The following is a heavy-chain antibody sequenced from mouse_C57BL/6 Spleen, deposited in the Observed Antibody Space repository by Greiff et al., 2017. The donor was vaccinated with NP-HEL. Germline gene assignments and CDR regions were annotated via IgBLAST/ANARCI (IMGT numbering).Heavy chain of an antibody. J-gene: IGHJ2*01. Sequence: QVQLKQPGAELVMPGASVKLSCKASGYTFTSYWMHWVKQRPGQGLEWIGEIDPSDSYTNYNQKFKGKSTLTVDKSSSTAYMQLSSLTSEDSAVYYCARGGGLNFDYWGQGTTLTVSS. CDR2: IDPSDSYT. CDR1: GYTFTSYW. V-gene: IGHV1-69*01. CDR3: ARGGGLNFDY.